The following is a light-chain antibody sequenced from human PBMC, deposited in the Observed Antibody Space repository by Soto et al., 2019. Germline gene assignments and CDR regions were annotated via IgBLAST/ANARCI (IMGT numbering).Light chain of an antibody. CDR3: SSYTSSSTLVV. CDR2: DVS. CDR1: SSDVGGYNY. J-gene: IGLJ2*01. Sequence: QSVLTQPASVSGSPGQSITISCTGTSSDVGGYNYVSWYQQHPGKAPKLMIYDVSNRPSGVSNRFYGSKSGNTASLTISGLQAVDEADYYCSSYTSSSTLVVFGGGTKVTVL. V-gene: IGLV2-14*01.